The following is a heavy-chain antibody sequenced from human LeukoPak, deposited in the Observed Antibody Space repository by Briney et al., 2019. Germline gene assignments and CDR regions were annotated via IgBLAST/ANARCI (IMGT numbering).Heavy chain of an antibody. CDR2: IYSGGST. J-gene: IGHJ4*02. CDR3: ARSADSREFDY. V-gene: IGHV3-53*01. CDR1: GFTVSSNY. Sequence: GGSLRLSCAASGFTVSSNYMSWVRQAPGKGLEWVSVIYSGGSTYYADSVKGRFTISRDNSKNTLYLQMNSLRAEDTAVYYCARSADSREFDYWGQGTLVTVSS. D-gene: IGHD3-22*01.